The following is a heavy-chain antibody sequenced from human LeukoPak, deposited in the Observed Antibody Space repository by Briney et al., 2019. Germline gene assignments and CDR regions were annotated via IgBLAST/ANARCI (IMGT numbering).Heavy chain of an antibody. D-gene: IGHD2-15*01. CDR2: IYYSGST. Sequence: PSETLSFTCTVSGGSISSYYWSWIRQPPGKGLEWIGYIYYSGSTNYNPSLKSRVTISVDTSKNQFSLKLSSVTAADTAVYYCARLLPWFIDYWGQGTLVTVSS. J-gene: IGHJ4*02. CDR1: GGSISSYY. CDR3: ARLLPWFIDY. V-gene: IGHV4-59*08.